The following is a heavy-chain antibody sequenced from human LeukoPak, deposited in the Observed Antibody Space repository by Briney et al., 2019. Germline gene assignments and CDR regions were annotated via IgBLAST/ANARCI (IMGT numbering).Heavy chain of an antibody. D-gene: IGHD3-9*01. CDR2: ISYDGTYK. V-gene: IGHV3-30*18. CDR3: AKAGRESLRYFDWLWDY. J-gene: IGHJ4*02. CDR1: GFTFSSYG. Sequence: GGSLRLSCAASGFTFSSYGMHWVRQAPGKGLEWEAVISYDGTYKYYADSVKGRFTISRDNSKNTLYLQMNSLRAEDTAVYYCAKAGRESLRYFDWLWDYWGQGTLVTVSS.